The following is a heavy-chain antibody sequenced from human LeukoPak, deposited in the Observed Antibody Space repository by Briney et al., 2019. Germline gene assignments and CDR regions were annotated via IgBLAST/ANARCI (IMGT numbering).Heavy chain of an antibody. CDR1: GGSISSNSYY. V-gene: IGHV4-39*01. J-gene: IGHJ6*03. CDR3: ARVSGQFYFYYYMDV. D-gene: IGHD6-19*01. Sequence: PSETLSLTCAVSGGSISSNSYYWGWIRQPPGKGLEWIGSIYYSGSTYYNPSHKSRVTMSVDTSKNHFSLRLSSVTAADTAVYYCARVSGQFYFYYYMDVWGKGTTVTISS. CDR2: IYYSGST.